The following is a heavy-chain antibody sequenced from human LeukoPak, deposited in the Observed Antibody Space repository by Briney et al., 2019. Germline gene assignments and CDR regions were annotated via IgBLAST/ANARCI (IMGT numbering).Heavy chain of an antibody. V-gene: IGHV3-30*03. CDR1: GCTFSSYG. D-gene: IGHD3-3*01. CDR3: ARSYDFWSGYSIDY. CDR2: ISNVGSNK. Sequence: PGRSLRLSCAACGCTFSSYGMHWVRQAPGKGLEGVAVISNVGSNKYYADSVKGRFTISRDNSKNTLYLQMNSLRAEDTAVYYCARSYDFWSGYSIDYWGQGTLVTVSS. J-gene: IGHJ4*02.